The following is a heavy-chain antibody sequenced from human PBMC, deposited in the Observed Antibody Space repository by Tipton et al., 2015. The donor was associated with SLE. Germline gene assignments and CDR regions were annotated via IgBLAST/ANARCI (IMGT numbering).Heavy chain of an antibody. CDR2: IFQTGST. CDR1: GDSISRSVYY. J-gene: IGHJ2*01. D-gene: IGHD1-7*01. V-gene: IGHV4-39*07. Sequence: TLSLTCTVSGDSISRSVYYWDWVRQSPGKGLEWIGSIFQTGSTYYNPSLKSRVTMSVDTSKNQFSLKLSSVTAADTAVYYCARVGITGTTWDWYFGLWGRGTLVTVSS. CDR3: ARVGITGTTWDWYFGL.